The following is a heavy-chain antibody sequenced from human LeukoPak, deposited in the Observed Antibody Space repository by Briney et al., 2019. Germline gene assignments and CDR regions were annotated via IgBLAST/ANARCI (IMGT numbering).Heavy chain of an antibody. Sequence: PSETLSLTCTVSGGSVSSSVFYWGWIRQPPGKGPEWIGSINYSGSTYYNPSLKSRVTISVDTSKNQFSLKLSSVTAADTAVYYCARSYSSGWYGWFDPWGQGTLVTVSS. CDR2: INYSGST. D-gene: IGHD6-19*01. V-gene: IGHV4-39*07. J-gene: IGHJ5*02. CDR1: GGSVSSSVFY. CDR3: ARSYSSGWYGWFDP.